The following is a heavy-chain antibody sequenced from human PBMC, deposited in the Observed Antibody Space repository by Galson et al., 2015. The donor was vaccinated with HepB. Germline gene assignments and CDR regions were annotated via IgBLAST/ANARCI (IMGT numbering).Heavy chain of an antibody. D-gene: IGHD3-10*01. Sequence: SLRLSCAASGFTFSSYAMTWVRQAPGKGLEWVSSISGSGSITHHADSVKGRFTISRDNSKNTLYLQMSSLRAEDTAVYYCAKDSLRDYYGSGTLWAFDIWGQGTVVTVSS. CDR2: ISGSGSIT. CDR1: GFTFSSYA. CDR3: AKDSLRDYYGSGTLWAFDI. V-gene: IGHV3-23*01. J-gene: IGHJ3*02.